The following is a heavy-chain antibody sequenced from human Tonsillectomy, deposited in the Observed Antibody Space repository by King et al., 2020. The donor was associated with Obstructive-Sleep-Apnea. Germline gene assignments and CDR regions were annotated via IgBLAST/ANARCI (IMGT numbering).Heavy chain of an antibody. V-gene: IGHV3-43*01. CDR1: GFTFDDYT. J-gene: IGHJ4*02. D-gene: IGHD2-2*02. CDR3: AKDIAGYCSSTSCYNYFDY. CDR2: ISWDGGST. Sequence: QLVQSGGVVVQPGGSLRLSCAASGFTFDDYTMHWVRQAPGKGLEWVSLISWDGGSTYYADSVKGRFTISRDNSKNSLYLQMNSLRTEDTALYYCAKDIAGYCSSTSCYNYFDYWGQGTLVTVSS.